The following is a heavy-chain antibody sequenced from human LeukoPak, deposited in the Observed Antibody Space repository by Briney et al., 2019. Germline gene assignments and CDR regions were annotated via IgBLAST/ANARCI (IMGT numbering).Heavy chain of an antibody. CDR1: GFTFSSYG. D-gene: IGHD6-19*01. Sequence: GGSLRLSCAASGFTFSSYGMHWVRQAPGKGLEWVAFIRYDGSNKYYADSVKGRLTISRDNSKNTLYLQMNSLRAEDTAVYYCAKDSRDSSGWHIFDYWGQGTLVTVSS. CDR2: IRYDGSNK. CDR3: AKDSRDSSGWHIFDY. V-gene: IGHV3-30*02. J-gene: IGHJ4*02.